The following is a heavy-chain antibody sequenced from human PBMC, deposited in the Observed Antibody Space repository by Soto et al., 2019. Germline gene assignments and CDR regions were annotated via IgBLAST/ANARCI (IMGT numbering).Heavy chain of an antibody. CDR1: GGSFSGYY. CDR3: ARGFSGSVGYFDY. D-gene: IGHD2-15*01. V-gene: IGHV4-34*01. Sequence: PSETLSLTCAVYGGSFSGYYWSWIRQPPGKGLEWIVESNHSGSTNYNPSLKSRVTISVDTSKNQLSLKLSSVTAADTAVYYCARGFSGSVGYFDYWGQGTLVTVSS. CDR2: SNHSGST. J-gene: IGHJ4*02.